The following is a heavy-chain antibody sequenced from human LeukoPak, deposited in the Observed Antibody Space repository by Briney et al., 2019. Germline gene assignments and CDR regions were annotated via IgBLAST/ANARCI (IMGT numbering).Heavy chain of an antibody. Sequence: GGSLRLSCAASRSTFSSYEMNWVRQAPGKGLEWVSYISGSGIKHYADSVKGRFTISRDNAKNSLYLQMNSLRVEDTAVYYCAREDTGVAFDIWGQGTTVTV. CDR3: AREDTGVAFDI. CDR2: ISGSGIK. D-gene: IGHD2-8*01. J-gene: IGHJ3*02. CDR1: RSTFSSYE. V-gene: IGHV3-48*03.